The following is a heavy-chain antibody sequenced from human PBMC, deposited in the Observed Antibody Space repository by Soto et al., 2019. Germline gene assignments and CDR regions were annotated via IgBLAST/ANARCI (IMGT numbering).Heavy chain of an antibody. J-gene: IGHJ4*02. CDR2: ISGSGGST. Sequence: PGGSLRLSCAASGFTFSIYAMSWVRQAPGKGLEWVSAISGSGGSTYYADSVKGRFTISRDNSKNTLYLQMNSLRAEDTAVYYCAKQLTRGYYFDYWGQGTLVTVSS. CDR3: AKQLTRGYYFDY. V-gene: IGHV3-23*01. CDR1: GFTFSIYA.